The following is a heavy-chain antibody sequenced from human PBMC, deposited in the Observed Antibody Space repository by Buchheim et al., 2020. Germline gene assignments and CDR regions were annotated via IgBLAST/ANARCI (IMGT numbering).Heavy chain of an antibody. J-gene: IGHJ4*02. CDR2: INYSGST. CDR3: ARCGYHDSSGYYHTLDY. V-gene: IGHV4-31*03. D-gene: IGHD3-22*01. CDR1: GDSISSGGFF. Sequence: QVQLQESGPGLVKPSQTLSLTCTVSGDSISSGGFFWSWIRQHPGKGLEWIGYINYSGSTYYNPSLKSRLTISVDTSQNQFSLKLSSVTAADTAVYYCARCGYHDSSGYYHTLDYWGQGTL.